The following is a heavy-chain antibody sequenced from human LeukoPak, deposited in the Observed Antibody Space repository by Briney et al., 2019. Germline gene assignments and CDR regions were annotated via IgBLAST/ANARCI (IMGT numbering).Heavy chain of an antibody. V-gene: IGHV3-23*01. CDR3: VRETYAAGKPAFDY. Sequence: PGGSLRLSCAASGFTFSSYAMSWVRQAPGKGLEWVSAISGSGGSTYYADSVKGRFTISRDNSKNTLYLQMNSLRAEDTAVYYCVRETYAAGKPAFDYWGQGTLVTVFS. CDR1: GFTFSSYA. CDR2: ISGSGGST. D-gene: IGHD4-17*01. J-gene: IGHJ4*02.